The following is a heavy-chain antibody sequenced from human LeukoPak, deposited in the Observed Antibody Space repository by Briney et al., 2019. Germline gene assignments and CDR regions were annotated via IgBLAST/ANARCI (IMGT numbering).Heavy chain of an antibody. Sequence: PGGSLRLSCAASGFTFSSYEMNWVRQAPGKGLEWVSYISVSGSTIYYADSVKGRFTISRDNAKNSLFLQMSSLRAEDTAVYYCARELFGSSWPQGYYYHGMDVWGKGTTVTVPS. CDR3: ARELFGSSWPQGYYYHGMDV. J-gene: IGHJ6*04. D-gene: IGHD6-13*01. V-gene: IGHV3-48*03. CDR2: ISVSGSTI. CDR1: GFTFSSYE.